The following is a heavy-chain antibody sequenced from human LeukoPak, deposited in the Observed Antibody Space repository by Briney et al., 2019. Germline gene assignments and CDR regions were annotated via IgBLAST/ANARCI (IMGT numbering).Heavy chain of an antibody. D-gene: IGHD3-10*01. Sequence: GASVKVSCKTSGYTFNGYYMHWVRQAPGQGLEWMGWINPNSGGTNYAQKFQGRVTMTRDTSISTAYMELSRLRSDDTAVYYCARERTYYYGSGSSNYYYYGMDVWGQGTTVTVSS. V-gene: IGHV1-2*02. CDR3: ARERTYYYGSGSSNYYYYGMDV. CDR1: GYTFNGYY. CDR2: INPNSGGT. J-gene: IGHJ6*02.